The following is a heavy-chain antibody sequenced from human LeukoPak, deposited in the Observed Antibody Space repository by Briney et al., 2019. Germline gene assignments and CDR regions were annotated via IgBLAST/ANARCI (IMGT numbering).Heavy chain of an antibody. CDR3: ARSGYYGSGSFSNFDY. CDR2: IYYSGST. CDR1: GGSISTGGYS. Sequence: SETLSLTCAVSGGSISTGGYSWCWIRQPPGKGLEWIGYIYYSGSTYYNPSLKSRVTISVDRSKNQFSLKLTSVTAADTAVYYCARSGYYGSGSFSNFDYWGQGTLVTVSS. J-gene: IGHJ4*02. D-gene: IGHD3-10*01. V-gene: IGHV4-30-2*01.